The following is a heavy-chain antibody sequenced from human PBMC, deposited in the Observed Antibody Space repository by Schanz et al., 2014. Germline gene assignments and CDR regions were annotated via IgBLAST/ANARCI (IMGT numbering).Heavy chain of an antibody. Sequence: EMQLLESGGGLIQPGGSLRLFCAASGFTFSTHAMSWVRQARGKGLEWVSAMNESHSTIYYADSVRGRFTISRDNAENTLFLQMNSLRAEDTAVYYCAKAADWPVTRFDPWGQGTLVTVSS. J-gene: IGHJ5*02. CDR3: AKAADWPVTRFDP. CDR2: MNESHSTI. D-gene: IGHD3-9*01. CDR1: GFTFSTHA. V-gene: IGHV3-23*01.